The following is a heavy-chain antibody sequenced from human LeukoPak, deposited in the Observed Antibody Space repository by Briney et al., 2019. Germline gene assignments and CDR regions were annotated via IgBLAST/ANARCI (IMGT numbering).Heavy chain of an antibody. CDR3: ARGYYDSSDFEYFQH. Sequence: ASVKVSCKTSGYTFTSYVINWVRQAPGQGLEWMGWISAYNGNTNYAQKFQGRVTMTTDTSASTAYMELSSLRFEDMAVYYCARGYYDSSDFEYFQHWGQGTLVTVSS. CDR2: ISAYNGNT. V-gene: IGHV1-18*03. J-gene: IGHJ1*01. CDR1: GYTFTSYV. D-gene: IGHD3-22*01.